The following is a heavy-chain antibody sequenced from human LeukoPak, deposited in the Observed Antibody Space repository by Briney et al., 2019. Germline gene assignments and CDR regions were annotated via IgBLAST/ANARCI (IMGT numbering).Heavy chain of an antibody. CDR2: IDHSGST. Sequence: SETLSLTCDVYGGPFSGFYWNWIRQPPGKGLEWIGEIDHSGSTNYNPSLKSRVTISVDRANNQFSLKLSSVTAADTASYYCARGRKGGSALWGQGTLVTVSS. J-gene: IGHJ4*02. V-gene: IGHV4-34*01. D-gene: IGHD3-10*01. CDR1: GGPFSGFY. CDR3: ARGRKGGSAL.